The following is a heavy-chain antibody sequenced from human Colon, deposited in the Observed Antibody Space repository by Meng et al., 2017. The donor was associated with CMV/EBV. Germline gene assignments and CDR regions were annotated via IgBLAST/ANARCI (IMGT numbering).Heavy chain of an antibody. CDR1: GYTFTSYG. Sequence: ASVTVSCKASGYTFTSYGISWVRQAPGQGLEWMGWISAYNGNTNYAQKLQGRVTMTTDTSTGTAYMELRRLTSDDTADYYCARNYCSSVNCNLGDGLNMWGQGTRVTVSS. CDR2: ISAYNGNT. CDR3: ARNYCSSVNCNLGDGLNM. V-gene: IGHV1-18*01. J-gene: IGHJ3*02. D-gene: IGHD2-2*01.